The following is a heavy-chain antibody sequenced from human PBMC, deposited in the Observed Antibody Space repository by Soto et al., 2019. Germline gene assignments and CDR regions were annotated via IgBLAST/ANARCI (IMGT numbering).Heavy chain of an antibody. D-gene: IGHD2-15*01. Sequence: PSETLSLTCTVSGDSINRNSYYWGWIRQSPGGGREWLASMFYTGSAYYNPSLESRLSLSLDTTKNQYSLNLSSVTAADTALYYCATEGAYCSGGRCHSDNWFDPWGQGVLVTVSS. V-gene: IGHV4-39*02. J-gene: IGHJ5*02. CDR2: MFYTGSA. CDR1: GDSINRNSYY. CDR3: ATEGAYCSGGRCHSDNWFDP.